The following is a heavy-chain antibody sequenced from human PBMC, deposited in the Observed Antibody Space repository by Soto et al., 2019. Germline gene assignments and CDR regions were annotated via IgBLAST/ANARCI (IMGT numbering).Heavy chain of an antibody. CDR3: ARGVNGDYPSYDY. CDR2: INHSGST. Sequence: QVQLQQWGAGLLKPSETLSLTCAVYGGSFSGYYWSWIRQPPGKGLEWIGEINHSGSTNYNPSLTSRVTISVDTSKNQFSLKLSSVTAADTAVYYCARGVNGDYPSYDYWGQGTLVTVSS. J-gene: IGHJ4*02. CDR1: GGSFSGYY. V-gene: IGHV4-34*01. D-gene: IGHD4-17*01.